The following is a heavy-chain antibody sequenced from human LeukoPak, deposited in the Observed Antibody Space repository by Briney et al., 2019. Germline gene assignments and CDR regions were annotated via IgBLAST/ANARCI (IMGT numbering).Heavy chain of an antibody. V-gene: IGHV4-34*01. CDR1: GGSFSGYY. CDR2: INHSGST. J-gene: IGHJ4*02. CDR3: ARTYYDSSGYPY. Sequence: SETLSLTCAVYGGSFSGYYWSWIRQPPGKGLEWIGEINHSGSTNYNPSLKSRVTISVDTSKNQSSLKLSSVTAADTAVYYCARTYYDSSGYPYWGQGTLVTVSS. D-gene: IGHD3-22*01.